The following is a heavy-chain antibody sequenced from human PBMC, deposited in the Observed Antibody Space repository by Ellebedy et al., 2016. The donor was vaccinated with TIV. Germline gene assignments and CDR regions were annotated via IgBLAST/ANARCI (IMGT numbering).Heavy chain of an antibody. J-gene: IGHJ4*02. Sequence: GESLKISCAGSGFTFSSYAMTWVRQAPGKGLEWVSGVSGSGGRTHNADSVKGRFTISRDNSKNTLYLQMGSLKPEDMAVYYCARSRWPPYYSDYWGQGTLVTVSS. D-gene: IGHD4-23*01. CDR3: ARSRWPPYYSDY. CDR1: GFTFSSYA. V-gene: IGHV3-23*01. CDR2: VSGSGGRT.